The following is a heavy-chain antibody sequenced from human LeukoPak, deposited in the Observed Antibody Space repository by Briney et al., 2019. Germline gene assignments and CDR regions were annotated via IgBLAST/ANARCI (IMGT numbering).Heavy chain of an antibody. J-gene: IGHJ4*02. CDR2: MYYSGST. CDR1: GGSISSSTFY. CDR3: GSQLNWGIDY. D-gene: IGHD7-27*01. V-gene: IGHV4-39*01. Sequence: SETLSLTCTVSGGSISSSTFYWGWIREPPGKGLEWIVSMYYSGSTYYTTTLKSRVTISVDTSKNQLSLKLRSVSAADTAVYYCGSQLNWGIDYWGQGTLVTVSS.